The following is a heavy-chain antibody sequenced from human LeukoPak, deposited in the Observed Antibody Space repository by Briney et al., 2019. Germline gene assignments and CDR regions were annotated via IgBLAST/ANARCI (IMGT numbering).Heavy chain of an antibody. V-gene: IGHV4-4*09. CDR1: GGSISSYY. CDR3: ARHDLYDFWISN. Sequence: PSETLSLTCTVSGGSISSYYWSWIRQPPGKGLEWIGYIYTSGSTNYNPSLKSRVTISVDTSKNQFSLKLSSVTAADTAVYYCARHDLYDFWISNWGQGTLVTVSS. CDR2: IYTSGST. D-gene: IGHD3-3*01. J-gene: IGHJ4*02.